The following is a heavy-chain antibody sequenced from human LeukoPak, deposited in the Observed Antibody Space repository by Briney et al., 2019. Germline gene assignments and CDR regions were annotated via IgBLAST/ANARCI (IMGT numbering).Heavy chain of an antibody. CDR3: ARSKGDIVVVPAARAFDY. V-gene: IGHV3-23*01. D-gene: IGHD2-2*01. CDR1: GFTFSSYG. Sequence: GGSLRLSCAASGFTFSSYGMSWVRQAPGKGLEWVSAISGSGGSTYYADSVKGRFTISRDNSKNTLYLQMNSLRAEDTAVYYCARSKGDIVVVPAARAFDYWGQGTLVTVSS. J-gene: IGHJ4*02. CDR2: ISGSGGST.